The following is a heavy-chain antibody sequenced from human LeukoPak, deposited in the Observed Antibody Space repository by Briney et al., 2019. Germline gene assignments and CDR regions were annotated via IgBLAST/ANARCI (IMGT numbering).Heavy chain of an antibody. J-gene: IGHJ6*03. CDR1: GYTFTSYG. D-gene: IGHD1-14*01. Sequence: ASVKVSCKASGYTFTSYGISWVRQAPGQGLEWMGWISAYNGNTNYAQKLQVRVTMTTDTTTSTAYMELRSLRSDDTAVYYCAREPRTRDYYMDVWGKGTTVTVSS. V-gene: IGHV1-18*01. CDR3: AREPRTRDYYMDV. CDR2: ISAYNGNT.